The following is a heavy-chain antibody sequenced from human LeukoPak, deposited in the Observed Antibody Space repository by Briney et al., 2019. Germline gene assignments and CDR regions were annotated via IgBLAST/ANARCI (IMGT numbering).Heavy chain of an antibody. CDR2: ISGSGGST. Sequence: PGGSLRLSCAASRFTFSSYAMSWVRQAPGKGLEWVSAISGSGGSTYYADSVKGRFTISRDNSKNTLYLQMNSLRAEDTAVYYCAKWILSSSGWYYFDYWGQGTLVTVSS. CDR1: RFTFSSYA. J-gene: IGHJ4*02. D-gene: IGHD6-19*01. CDR3: AKWILSSSGWYYFDY. V-gene: IGHV3-23*01.